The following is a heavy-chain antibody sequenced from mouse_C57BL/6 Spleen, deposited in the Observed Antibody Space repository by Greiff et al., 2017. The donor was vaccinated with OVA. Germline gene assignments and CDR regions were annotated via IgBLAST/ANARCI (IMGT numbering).Heavy chain of an antibody. CDR2: IDPSDSYT. Sequence: VQLQQPGAELVMPGASVKLSCKASGYTFTSYWMHWVKQRPGQGLEWIGEIDPSDSYTNYNQKFKGKSTLTVDKSSSTAYMQLSSLTSEDSAVYYCARGDYYGSSGADWGQGTLVTVSA. CDR3: ARGDYYGSSGAD. V-gene: IGHV1-69*01. J-gene: IGHJ3*01. D-gene: IGHD1-1*01. CDR1: GYTFTSYW.